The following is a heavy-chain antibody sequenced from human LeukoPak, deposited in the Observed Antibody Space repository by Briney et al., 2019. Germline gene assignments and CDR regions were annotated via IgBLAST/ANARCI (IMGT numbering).Heavy chain of an antibody. CDR1: GFTVSSNY. D-gene: IGHD4-17*01. J-gene: IGHJ4*02. Sequence: GGSLRLSCAASGFTVSSNYMSWVRQAPGKGLEWVSVIYSGGSTYYADSAKGRFTISRDNSKNTLYLQMNSLRAEDTAVYYCAKDADDYVSYFDYWGQGTLVTVSS. CDR2: IYSGGST. V-gene: IGHV3-66*01. CDR3: AKDADDYVSYFDY.